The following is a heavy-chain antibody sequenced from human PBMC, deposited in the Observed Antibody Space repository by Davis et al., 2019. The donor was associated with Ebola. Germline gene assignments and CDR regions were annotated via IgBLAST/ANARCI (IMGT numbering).Heavy chain of an antibody. D-gene: IGHD3-3*01. V-gene: IGHV1-18*04. J-gene: IGHJ6*02. CDR2: ISAYNGNT. Sequence: ASVKVSCKASGYTFTGYYMHWVRQAPGQGLEWMGWISAYNGNTNYAQKLQGRVTMTTDTSTSTAYMELRSLRSDDTAVYYCARDPLGYDFWSGSRDYYYGMDVWGQGTTVTVSS. CDR1: GYTFTGYY. CDR3: ARDPLGYDFWSGSRDYYYGMDV.